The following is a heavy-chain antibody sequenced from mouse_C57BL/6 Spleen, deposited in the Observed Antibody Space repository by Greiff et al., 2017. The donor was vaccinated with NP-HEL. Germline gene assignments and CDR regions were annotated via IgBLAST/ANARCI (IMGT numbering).Heavy chain of an antibody. V-gene: IGHV1-82*01. CDR1: GYAFSSSW. J-gene: IGHJ2*01. D-gene: IGHD1-1*01. CDR2: IYPGDGDT. CDR3: ARMTTVVDFDY. Sequence: VQLQQSGPELVKPGASVKISCKASGYAFSSSWMNWVKQRPGKGLEWIGRIYPGDGDTNYNGKFKGKATLTADKSSSTAYMQLSSLTSEDSAVYFCARMTTVVDFDYWGQGTTLTVSS.